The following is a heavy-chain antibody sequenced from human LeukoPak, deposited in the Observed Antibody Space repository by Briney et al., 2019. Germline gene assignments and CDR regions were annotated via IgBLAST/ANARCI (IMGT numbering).Heavy chain of an antibody. CDR2: INHSGST. V-gene: IGHV4-34*01. CDR3: ARSDGRQQLVRYFDY. D-gene: IGHD6-13*01. J-gene: IGHJ4*02. CDR1: GGSFSGYH. Sequence: SETLSLTCAVYGGSFSGYHWSWIRQPPGKGLEWIGEINHSGSTNYNPSLKSRVTISVDTSKNQFSLKLSSVTAADTAVYYRARSDGRQQLVRYFDYWGQGTLVTVSS.